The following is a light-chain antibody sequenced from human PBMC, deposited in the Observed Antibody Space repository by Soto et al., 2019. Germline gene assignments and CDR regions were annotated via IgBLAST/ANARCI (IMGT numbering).Light chain of an antibody. CDR2: EVS. CDR1: SSDVGGYNY. V-gene: IGLV2-14*01. J-gene: IGLJ1*01. CDR3: SSYTSSSTPLV. Sequence: QSALTQPASVSGSSGQSITISCTGTSSDVGGYNYVSWYQQHPGKAPKLMIYEVSNRPSGVSNRFSGSKSGNTASLTISGLQAEDEADYYCSSYTSSSTPLVFGTGTKVTVL.